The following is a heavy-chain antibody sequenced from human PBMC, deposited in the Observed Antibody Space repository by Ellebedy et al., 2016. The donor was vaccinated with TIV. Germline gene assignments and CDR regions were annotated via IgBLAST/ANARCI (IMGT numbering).Heavy chain of an antibody. CDR3: ARDQWLGRAYYFDS. J-gene: IGHJ4*02. CDR2: IKGDGSEK. CDR1: GFIFSDYW. D-gene: IGHD6-19*01. V-gene: IGHV3-7*01. Sequence: GGSLRLSCAASGFIFSDYWMTWVRQAPGKGLEWVANIKGDGSEKYYVDSAKGRFSISRDNAKNSLYLQMNSLTDEDTAVYYCARDQWLGRAYYFDSWGQGTLVTVSS.